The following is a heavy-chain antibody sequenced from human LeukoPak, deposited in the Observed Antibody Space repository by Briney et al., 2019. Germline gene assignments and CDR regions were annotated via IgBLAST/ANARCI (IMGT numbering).Heavy chain of an antibody. V-gene: IGHV1-2*02. J-gene: IGHJ1*01. CDR2: INPNSGGT. D-gene: IGHD3-22*01. Sequence: ASVKVSCKASGYTFTGYYMHWVRQAPGQGLEWMGWINPNSGGTNCAQKFQGRVTMTRDTSISTAYMELSRLRSDDTAVYYCARTYYDSSGYWPNPAEYFQHWGQGTLVTVSS. CDR1: GYTFTGYY. CDR3: ARTYYDSSGYWPNPAEYFQH.